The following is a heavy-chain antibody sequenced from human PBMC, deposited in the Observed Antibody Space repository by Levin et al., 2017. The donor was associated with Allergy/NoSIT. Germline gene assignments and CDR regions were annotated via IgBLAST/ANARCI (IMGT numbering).Heavy chain of an antibody. CDR1: GGSISSYY. CDR3: AREDIVVVPAAIRSFYYYYGMDV. Sequence: SETLSLTCTVSGGSISSYYWSWIRQPAGKGLEWIGRIYTSGSTNYNPSLKSRVTMSVDTSKNQFSLKLSSVTAADTAVYYCAREDIVVVPAAIRSFYYYYGMDVWGQGTTVTVSS. J-gene: IGHJ6*02. D-gene: IGHD2-2*02. V-gene: IGHV4-4*07. CDR2: IYTSGST.